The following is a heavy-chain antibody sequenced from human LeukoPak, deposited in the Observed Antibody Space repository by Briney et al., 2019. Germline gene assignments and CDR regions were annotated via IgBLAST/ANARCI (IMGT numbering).Heavy chain of an antibody. CDR1: GFSLSGYY. D-gene: IGHD5-18*01. V-gene: IGHV1-2*02. CDR2: TKPKDGGT. Sequence: ASVTDSSKASGFSLSGYYIHWVRQAPGQGLEWMGWTKPKDGGTNYADNFEGRVTLTRDTSTNTAFMELTKLRSDDTAVYYCTRARREQGYVYGDDFFDYWCQGTLVIVS. J-gene: IGHJ4*02. CDR3: TRARREQGYVYGDDFFDY.